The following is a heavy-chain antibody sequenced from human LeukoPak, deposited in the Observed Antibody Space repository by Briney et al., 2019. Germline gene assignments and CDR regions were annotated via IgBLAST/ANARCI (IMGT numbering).Heavy chain of an antibody. Sequence: SETLSLTCTVSGGSISSYYWSWIRQPPGKGLEWIGYIYYSGSTNYNPSLKSRVTTSVDTSKNQFSLKLSSVTAADTAVYYCARSGETGTTRSWFDPWGQGTLVTVSS. J-gene: IGHJ5*02. V-gene: IGHV4-59*01. D-gene: IGHD1-7*01. CDR2: IYYSGST. CDR1: GGSISSYY. CDR3: ARSGETGTTRSWFDP.